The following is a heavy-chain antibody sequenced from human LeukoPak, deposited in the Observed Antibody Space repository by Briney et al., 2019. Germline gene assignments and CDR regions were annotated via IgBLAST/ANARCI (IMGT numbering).Heavy chain of an antibody. J-gene: IGHJ4*02. CDR3: ARGLTVTNSYYFDY. V-gene: IGHV3-53*01. D-gene: IGHD4-11*01. CDR1: GFTVSSNY. Sequence: GGSLRLSCAASGFTVSSNYMSWVRQAPGKGLEWVSVIYSGGSTYYADSAKGRFTISRDNSKNTLYLQMNSLRAEDTAVYYCARGLTVTNSYYFDYWGQGTLVTVSS. CDR2: IYSGGST.